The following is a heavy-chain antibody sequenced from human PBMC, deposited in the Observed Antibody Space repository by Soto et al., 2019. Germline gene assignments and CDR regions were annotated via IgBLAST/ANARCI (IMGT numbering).Heavy chain of an antibody. J-gene: IGHJ6*02. CDR3: AKDRRADWESYYYYAMDV. D-gene: IGHD1-26*01. V-gene: IGHV1-69*01. Sequence: QVQLVQSGAEVKKPGSSVKVSCKASGGTFSSFTISWLRQAPGQGLEWMGGIIPIYGTANYAQKFQGRVTITADASTRTAYMERSSLRSEDTALYYCAKDRRADWESYYYYAMDVWGQGTTVTVSS. CDR2: IIPIYGTA. CDR1: GGTFSSFT.